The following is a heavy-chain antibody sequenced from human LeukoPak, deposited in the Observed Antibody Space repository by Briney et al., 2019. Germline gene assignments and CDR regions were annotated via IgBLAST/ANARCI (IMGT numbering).Heavy chain of an antibody. V-gene: IGHV3-23*01. J-gene: IGHJ6*03. CDR3: AREGAAAGPWAYYYMDV. Sequence: GGSLRLSCAVSGLTFSRYAINWVRQPPGKGLEWVSIISNSGGISVYADSVKGRFTISRDNSKNTLYLQMNSLRAEDTAVYYCAREGAAAGPWAYYYMDVWAKGPRSPSP. D-gene: IGHD6-13*01. CDR1: GLTFSRYA. CDR2: ISNSGGIS.